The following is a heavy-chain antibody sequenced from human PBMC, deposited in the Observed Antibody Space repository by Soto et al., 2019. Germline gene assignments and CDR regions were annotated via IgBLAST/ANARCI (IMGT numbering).Heavy chain of an antibody. J-gene: IGHJ4*02. V-gene: IGHV4-59*01. Sequence: SETLSLTCTVSGGSISNYYWNWIRQSPGKGLGWIGYIYSSGSTHYNPSLQNRVTISIDTSKNQVSLKVNSVTAADTAVYYCARDHPHSYGVYYFDYWGQGTPVTVS. D-gene: IGHD5-18*01. CDR1: GGSISNYY. CDR3: ARDHPHSYGVYYFDY. CDR2: IYSSGST.